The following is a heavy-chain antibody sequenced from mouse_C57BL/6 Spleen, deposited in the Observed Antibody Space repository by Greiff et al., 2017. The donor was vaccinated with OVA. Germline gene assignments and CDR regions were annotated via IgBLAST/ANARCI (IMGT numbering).Heavy chain of an antibody. Sequence: QVQLQQPGAELVKPGASVKLSCKASGYTFTSYWMQWVKQRPGQGLEWIGEIDPSDSYTNYNQKFKGKTTLTVDTSSSTAYMQLSSLTSEDSAVYYCAREDMAHYFDYWGQGTTLTVSS. CDR2: IDPSDSYT. V-gene: IGHV1-50*01. CDR1: GYTFTSYW. CDR3: AREDMAHYFDY. D-gene: IGHD1-1*02. J-gene: IGHJ2*01.